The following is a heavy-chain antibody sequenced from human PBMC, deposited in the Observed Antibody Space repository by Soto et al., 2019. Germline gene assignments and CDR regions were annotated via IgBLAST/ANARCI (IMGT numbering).Heavy chain of an antibody. CDR2: ISAYNGNT. V-gene: IGHV1-18*01. Sequence: GASVKVSCKASGNTVPNYAIHWVRQAPGQRLEWMGWISAYNGNTNYAQKLQGRVTMTTDTSTSTAYMELRSLRSDDTAVYYCARVEIGGYFRGNYYGMDVWGQGTTVTVSS. CDR3: ARVEIGGYFRGNYYGMDV. J-gene: IGHJ6*02. D-gene: IGHD5-12*01. CDR1: GNTVPNYA.